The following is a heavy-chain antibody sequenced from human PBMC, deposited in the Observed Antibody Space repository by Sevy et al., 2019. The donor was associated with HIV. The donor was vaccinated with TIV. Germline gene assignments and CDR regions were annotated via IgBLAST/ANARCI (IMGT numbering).Heavy chain of an antibody. CDR2: MNTYNGNT. J-gene: IGHJ4*02. CDR1: GYTFSGYS. Sequence: ASVKVSCKASGYTFSGYSISWVRHAPGQGLEWMGWMNTYNGNTKYAQKVQGRVTMTTDTSTSTAYMELRGLRSDDTAVYYCARDTREKSFDYWGQGTLVTVSS. V-gene: IGHV1-18*01. CDR3: ARDTREKSFDY.